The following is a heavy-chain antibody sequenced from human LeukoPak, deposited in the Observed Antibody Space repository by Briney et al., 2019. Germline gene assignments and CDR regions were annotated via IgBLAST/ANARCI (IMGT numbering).Heavy chain of an antibody. D-gene: IGHD3-22*01. CDR1: GGSISNNNHY. CDR3: ARGVVYYDSSGFYTSRVVDY. Sequence: SETLSLTCTVSGGSISNNNHYWGWIRQPPGKGLEWIGSIYYSGSTYYNPSLKSRVTISVDTSKNQFSLKLSSVTAADTAVYYCARGVVYYDSSGFYTSRVVDYWGQGTLVTVSS. J-gene: IGHJ4*02. CDR2: IYYSGST. V-gene: IGHV4-39*07.